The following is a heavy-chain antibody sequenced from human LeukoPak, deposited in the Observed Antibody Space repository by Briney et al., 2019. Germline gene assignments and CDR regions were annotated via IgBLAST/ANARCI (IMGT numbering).Heavy chain of an antibody. CDR3: AREVMYSFDF. CDR2: IQNKADGGTT. D-gene: IGHD3-16*01. V-gene: IGHV3-15*01. J-gene: IGHJ4*02. CDR1: GFTFSNAW. Sequence: GGSLRLSCATSGFTFSNAWMSWVRQAPGKGLEWIGRIQNKADGGTTEYGEPVNGRFTISRDDSKNTLLLQMNSLKTEDTAVYYCAREVMYSFDFWGQGALVTVSS.